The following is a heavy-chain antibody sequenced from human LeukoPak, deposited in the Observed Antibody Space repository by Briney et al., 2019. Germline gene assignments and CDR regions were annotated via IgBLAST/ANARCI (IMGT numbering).Heavy chain of an antibody. CDR2: ISSSGSTI. CDR1: GFTFGTYA. Sequence: GGSLRLSCAASGFTFGTYAMHWVRQAPGKGLEWVSYISSSGSTIYYADSVKGRFTISRDNAKNSLYLQMNSLRAEDTAVYYCAELGITMIGGVWGKGTTVTISS. V-gene: IGHV3-48*03. J-gene: IGHJ6*04. D-gene: IGHD3-10*02. CDR3: AELGITMIGGV.